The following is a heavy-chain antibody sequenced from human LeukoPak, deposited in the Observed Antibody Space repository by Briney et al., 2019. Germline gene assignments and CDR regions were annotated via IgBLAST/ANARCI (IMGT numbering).Heavy chain of an antibody. CDR3: VKDRLGVGDY. V-gene: IGHV3-64D*09. D-gene: IGHD2-8*02. Sequence: SGGSLRLSCSASGFTFSSYAMHWVRHAPGKGLEDVSAISSNGGSTYYADSVKGRFTISRDNPKNTLYLQKSSLRAEDTAVYYCVKDRLGVGDYWGQGTLVTVSS. CDR2: ISSNGGST. CDR1: GFTFSSYA. J-gene: IGHJ4*02.